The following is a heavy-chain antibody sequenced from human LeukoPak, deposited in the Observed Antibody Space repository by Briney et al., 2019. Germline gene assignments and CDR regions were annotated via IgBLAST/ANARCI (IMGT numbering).Heavy chain of an antibody. J-gene: IGHJ4*02. V-gene: IGHV1-18*01. CDR3: ARGVDY. CDR2: ISGYNDNT. CDR1: GYTFSSYG. Sequence: ASVKVSCKASGYTFSSYGISWVRQAPGQGLEWMGWISGYNDNTKYYAQKLQGRVTMTTDTSTSTAYMELRSLRSDDTAVYYCARGVDYWGQGTLVTVSS.